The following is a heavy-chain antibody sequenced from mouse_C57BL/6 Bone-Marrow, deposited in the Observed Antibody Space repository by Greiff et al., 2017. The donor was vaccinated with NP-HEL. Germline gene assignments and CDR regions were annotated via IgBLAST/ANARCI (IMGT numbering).Heavy chain of an antibody. Sequence: QVHLKQSGAELARPGASVKLSCKASGYTFTSYGISWVKQRTGQGLEWIGEIYPRSGNTYYNEKFKGKATLTADKSSSTAYIGLRSLTAEDSAVYFCAKDYDGGGVFDYWGQGTTLTVSS. J-gene: IGHJ2*01. CDR3: AKDYDGGGVFDY. CDR1: GYTFTSYG. V-gene: IGHV1-81*01. D-gene: IGHD2-4*01. CDR2: IYPRSGNT.